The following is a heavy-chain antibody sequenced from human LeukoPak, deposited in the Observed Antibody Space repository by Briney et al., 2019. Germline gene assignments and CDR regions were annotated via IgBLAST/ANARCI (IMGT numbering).Heavy chain of an antibody. CDR3: ARPYYYDSRIDP. V-gene: IGHV4-30-4*01. Sequence: SGTLSLTCTVSGGSISSGDYYWSWIRQPPGKGLEWIGYMYYSGSTYYNPSLKSRATISVDTSKNQFSLKVRSVTAADTAVYYCARPYYYDSRIDPWGQGTLVTVSS. J-gene: IGHJ5*02. D-gene: IGHD3-22*01. CDR2: MYYSGST. CDR1: GGSISSGDYY.